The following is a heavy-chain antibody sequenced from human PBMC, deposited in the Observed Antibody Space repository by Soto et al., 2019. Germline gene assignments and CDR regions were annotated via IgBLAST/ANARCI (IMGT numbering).Heavy chain of an antibody. CDR3: ARKVLGSTSRPDYWYVDL. CDR1: GFTFISYA. Sequence: EVQLLESGGGLVQPGGSLRLSCVGSGFTFISYAMNWVRQAPGKGLEWVSGISGGGDRTFDADSVKGRFTISRDNSKNTVNLQMNSLRADDTAVYYCARKVLGSTSRPDYWYVDLWGRGTLVTVSS. V-gene: IGHV3-23*01. CDR2: ISGGGDRT. D-gene: IGHD3-16*01. J-gene: IGHJ2*01.